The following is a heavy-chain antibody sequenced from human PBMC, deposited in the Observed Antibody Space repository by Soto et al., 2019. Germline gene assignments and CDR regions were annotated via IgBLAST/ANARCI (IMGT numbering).Heavy chain of an antibody. Sequence: EVQLLESGGGLVQPGGSLRLSCSTSGFTFWNFAMAWVRQGPGKGLEWVSAVNDRGGSTYYADSVKGRFTISRDDSENTLHVQMVSVSTDDTAIYYCARWGSGTNFYYHYAMDVGGQGTTVTVSS. D-gene: IGHD3-16*01. CDR1: GFTFWNFA. CDR3: ARWGSGTNFYYHYAMDV. J-gene: IGHJ6*02. V-gene: IGHV3-23*01. CDR2: VNDRGGST.